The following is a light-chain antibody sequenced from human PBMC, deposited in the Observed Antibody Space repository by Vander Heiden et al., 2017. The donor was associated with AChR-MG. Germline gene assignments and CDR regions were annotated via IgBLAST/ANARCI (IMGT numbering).Light chain of an antibody. CDR3: AAWDGGLDGPV. V-gene: IGLV1-44*01. CDR1: YSNIRSNT. J-gene: IGLJ3*02. CDR2: GND. Sequence: QSALPQPPSVPGTPGQRVTISCSGGYSNIRSNTVVWYQHLPGSAPKLLIYGNDRRPSGVPDRFTGSKSGTSASLIIRGLQSEDEAEYFCAAWDGGLDGPVFGGGTKVTVL.